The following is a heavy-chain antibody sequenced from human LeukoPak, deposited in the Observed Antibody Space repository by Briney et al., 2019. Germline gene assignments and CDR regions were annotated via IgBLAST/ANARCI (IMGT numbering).Heavy chain of an antibody. CDR3: ARGDSGSYYFDY. D-gene: IGHD1-26*01. J-gene: IGHJ4*02. CDR2: ISSSGSTI. V-gene: IGHV3-48*03. Sequence: GGSLRLSCAASGFTFSSYEMNWVRQAPGKGLEWVSYISSSGSTIYYADSVKGRFTISRDNAKNSLYLQMNSLRAEGTAVYYCARGDSGSYYFDYRGQGTLVTVSS. CDR1: GFTFSSYE.